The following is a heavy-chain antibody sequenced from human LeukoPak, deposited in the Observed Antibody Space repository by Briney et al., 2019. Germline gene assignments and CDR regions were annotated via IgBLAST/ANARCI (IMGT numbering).Heavy chain of an antibody. D-gene: IGHD3-22*01. CDR1: GFTFSSYG. V-gene: IGHV3-30*03. CDR3: ARGGITMIPHDAFDI. J-gene: IGHJ3*02. CDR2: ISYDGSNK. Sequence: GGSLRLSCAASGFTFSSYGMHWVRQAPGKGLEWVAVISYDGSNKYYADSVKGRFTISRDNSKNTLYLQMNSLRAEDTAVYYCARGGITMIPHDAFDIWGQGTMVTVSS.